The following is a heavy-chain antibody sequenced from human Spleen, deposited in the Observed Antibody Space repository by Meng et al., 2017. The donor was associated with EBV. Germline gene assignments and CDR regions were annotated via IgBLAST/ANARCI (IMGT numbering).Heavy chain of an antibody. J-gene: IGHJ5*02. CDR3: ARSGIAAGVGWFDP. CDR2: INHSGST. Sequence: QVPSKVLGGGLLKPSGTLSLACAVYGGSLSSHYWSWFRRPPGKGLEWIGEINHSGSTNYKWSLECRVTISVDTSKTKLSLNLSSVTAADTAVYYCARSGIAAGVGWFDPWGQGTLVTVSS. V-gene: IGHV4-34*01. CDR1: GGSLSSHY. D-gene: IGHD6-25*01.